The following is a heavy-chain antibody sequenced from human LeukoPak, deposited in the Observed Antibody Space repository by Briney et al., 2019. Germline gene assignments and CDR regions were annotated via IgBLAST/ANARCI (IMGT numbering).Heavy chain of an antibody. D-gene: IGHD2/OR15-2a*01. CDR1: GFTFSRYS. CDR2: ISSDSTT. CDR3: ARDQYYAFDI. V-gene: IGHV3-48*01. Sequence: GRSLRLSCAAAGFTFSRYSMNWVRQAAGKGLEWISHISSDSTTYYAGSVKGRFTISRDNAKNLLSLQMTSLRAEDTAVYYCARDQYYAFDIWGQGTMVTVSS. J-gene: IGHJ3*02.